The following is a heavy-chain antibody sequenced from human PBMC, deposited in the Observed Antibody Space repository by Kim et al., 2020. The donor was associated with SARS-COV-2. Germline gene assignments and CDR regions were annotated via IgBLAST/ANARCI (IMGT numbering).Heavy chain of an antibody. V-gene: IGHV4-34*01. CDR3: ARGSPVTTPPTAWYFDL. CDR1: GGSFSDYY. Sequence: SETLSLTCAVYGGSFSDYYWSWIRQPPGKGLEWIGQINHSGNTNYNPSLKSRVTISVDTSKNQFSLRLSSVTAADTAVYYCARGSPVTTPPTAWYFDLWGRGTLITVSS. J-gene: IGHJ2*01. CDR2: INHSGNT. D-gene: IGHD4-17*01.